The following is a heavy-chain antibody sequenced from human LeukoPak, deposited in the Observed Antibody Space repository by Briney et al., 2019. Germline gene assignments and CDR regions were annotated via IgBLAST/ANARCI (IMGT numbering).Heavy chain of an antibody. V-gene: IGHV3-7*03. CDR1: GFKFSDFW. J-gene: IGHJ4*02. Sequence: GGSLRLSCAASGFKFSDFWMTWDRQTPGKGLEWVANIKEDGSEEYHVDSVKGRFTISRDNSKNTLSLQMNSLRAEDTAIYYCAKDRAGLIWFGELLPPNFDYWGQGTLVTVSS. CDR2: IKEDGSEE. D-gene: IGHD3-10*01. CDR3: AKDRAGLIWFGELLPPNFDY.